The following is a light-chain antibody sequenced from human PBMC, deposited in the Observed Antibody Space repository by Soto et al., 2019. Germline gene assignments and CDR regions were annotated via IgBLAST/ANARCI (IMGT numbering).Light chain of an antibody. CDR3: QQASSFPPS. J-gene: IGKJ4*01. V-gene: IGKV1-12*01. Sequence: DIQMTQSPSSVSASVGDRVTITCRASHGIGSWLAWYQQKPGKAPNLLIYTASSLQSGVPSRFSGSGSGTEFTLTISSLQPEDFATYYCQQASSFPPSFGGGTKVEIK. CDR1: HGIGSW. CDR2: TAS.